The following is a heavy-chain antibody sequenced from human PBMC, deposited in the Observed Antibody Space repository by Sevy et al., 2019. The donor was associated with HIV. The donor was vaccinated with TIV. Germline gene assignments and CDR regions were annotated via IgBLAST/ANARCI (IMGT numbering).Heavy chain of an antibody. J-gene: IGHJ4*02. CDR3: ASYTTGSGGDY. CDR1: GYTFTRYY. D-gene: IGHD1-1*01. Sequence: ASVKVSCKASGYTFTRYYMHWVRQAPGQGLEWMGIIDPSGGGTTYAQKVQGRVSMTRDTSTRTAYMDLTSLRAEDTAVYYCASYTTGSGGDYWGQGSQVTVSS. V-gene: IGHV1-46*01. CDR2: IDPSGGGT.